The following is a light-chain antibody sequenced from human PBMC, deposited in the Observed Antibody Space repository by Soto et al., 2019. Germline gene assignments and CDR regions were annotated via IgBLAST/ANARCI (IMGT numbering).Light chain of an antibody. J-gene: IGKJ2*01. V-gene: IGKV3-20*01. CDR2: GGS. CDR1: QSLSSGQ. CDR3: QQYGSSPRT. Sequence: EIVLTQSPGTLSLSPGERATLSCRASQSLSSGQLVWYQQKPGQAPRLLIDGGSSRATGIPSRFSGRGSGTDFTLTISRLEPEDFAVYFCQQYGSSPRTFGQGTKLEIK.